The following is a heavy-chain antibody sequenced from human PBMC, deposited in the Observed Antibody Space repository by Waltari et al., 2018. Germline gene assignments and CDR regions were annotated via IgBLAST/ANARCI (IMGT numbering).Heavy chain of an antibody. Sequence: QVQLVQSGAEVKKPGSSVKVSCKASGGTFSSYAISWVRQAPGQGLEWMGGIIPIFVTANYEQKFPGSVTITMDESTSTAYMELSSLRSEDTAVYYCARGVGGQWNKGFDYWGQGTLVTVSS. CDR1: GGTFSSYA. V-gene: IGHV1-69*05. CDR2: IIPIFVTA. CDR3: ARGVGGQWNKGFDY. D-gene: IGHD1-1*01. J-gene: IGHJ4*02.